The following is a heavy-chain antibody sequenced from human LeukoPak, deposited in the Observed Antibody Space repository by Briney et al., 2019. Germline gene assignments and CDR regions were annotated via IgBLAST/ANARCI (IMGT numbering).Heavy chain of an antibody. CDR2: IYYTGST. J-gene: IGHJ3*01. CDR3: AREYSSSSGRRAFDF. V-gene: IGHV4-59*08. Sequence: PSETLSLTCTVSGGSIGGYYWNWIRQPPGKGLEWIGYIYYTGSTNYNPSLKSRVTTLVDTSRNQFSLRLSSVTAADTAVYYCAREYSSSSGRRAFDFWGQGTMVTVSS. CDR1: GGSIGGYY. D-gene: IGHD6-6*01.